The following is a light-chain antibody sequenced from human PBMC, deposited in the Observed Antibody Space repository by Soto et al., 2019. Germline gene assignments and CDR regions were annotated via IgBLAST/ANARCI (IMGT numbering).Light chain of an antibody. Sequence: DXXXTQSXSTXXASVGDRVTITCRASQSISSWLAWYQQKPGKAPKLLIYKASSLESGVPSRFSGSGSGTEFTLTISSLQPDDFATYYCQQYNSYSPRTFGQGTKVEIK. V-gene: IGKV1-5*03. CDR1: QSISSW. CDR3: QQYNSYSPRT. J-gene: IGKJ1*01. CDR2: KAS.